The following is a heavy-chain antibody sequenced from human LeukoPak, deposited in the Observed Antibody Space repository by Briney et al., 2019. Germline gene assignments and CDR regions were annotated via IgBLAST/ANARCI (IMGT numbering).Heavy chain of an antibody. CDR2: IWYDGSNK. V-gene: IGHV3-33*06. J-gene: IGHJ6*02. CDR3: AKKRPDCGMDV. Sequence: GGSLRLSCAASGFTFSGYGMHWVRQAPGKGLEWVAIIWYDGSNKYFADSVKGRFTISRDNSNNTMYLQMNSLRADDTAVYYCAKKRPDCGMDVWGQGTTVTVSS. CDR1: GFTFSGYG.